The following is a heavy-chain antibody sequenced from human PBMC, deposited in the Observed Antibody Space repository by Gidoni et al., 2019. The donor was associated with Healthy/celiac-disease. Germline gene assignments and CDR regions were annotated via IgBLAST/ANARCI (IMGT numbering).Heavy chain of an antibody. CDR2: IYYSGST. CDR1: GCAISISSYS. V-gene: IGHV4-39*01. CDR3: ARIVIAAAPSGGYFDY. J-gene: IGHJ4*02. Sequence: QLQLQASGPGLVYPSQTLSLTCTVSGCAISISSYSWGWIRQPPGKGLEWSGSIYYSGSTYYNPSLKSRVTISVDTSKNQFSLKLSSVTAADTAVYYCARIVIAAAPSGGYFDYWGQGTLVTVSS. D-gene: IGHD6-13*01.